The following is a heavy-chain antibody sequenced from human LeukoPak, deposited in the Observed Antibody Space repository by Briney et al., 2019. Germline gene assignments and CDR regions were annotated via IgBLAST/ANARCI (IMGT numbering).Heavy chain of an antibody. Sequence: PSETLSLTCTVSGGSISSSSYYWGWIRQPPGKGLEWIGSIYYSGSTYYNPSLKSRVTISVDTSKNQFSLKLSSVTAADTAVYYCARELDSSGWYSLLGYWGQGTLVTVPS. CDR2: IYYSGST. D-gene: IGHD6-19*01. V-gene: IGHV4-39*07. CDR3: ARELDSSGWYSLLGY. J-gene: IGHJ4*02. CDR1: GGSISSSSYY.